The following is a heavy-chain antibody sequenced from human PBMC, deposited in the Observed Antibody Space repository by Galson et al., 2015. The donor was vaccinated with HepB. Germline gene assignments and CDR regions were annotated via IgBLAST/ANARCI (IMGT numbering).Heavy chain of an antibody. CDR1: GYSFTSYA. D-gene: IGHD3-22*01. CDR3: ARADQGYYDSSGYY. J-gene: IGHJ4*02. CDR2: INAGNGHT. Sequence: SVKVSCKASGYSFTSYAIHWVRQAPGPRLEWMGWINAGNGHTKYSQKFQGRVTITRDTSASTAYMELSSQRSEDTAVYYCARADQGYYDSSGYYWGQGTLVTVSS. V-gene: IGHV1-3*01.